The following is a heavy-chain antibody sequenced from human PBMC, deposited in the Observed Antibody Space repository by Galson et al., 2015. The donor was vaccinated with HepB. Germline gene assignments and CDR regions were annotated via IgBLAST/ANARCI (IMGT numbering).Heavy chain of an antibody. CDR2: ISSSGGST. CDR1: GFTFSSYA. D-gene: IGHD6-19*01. CDR3: AKVDFTSGWSFDY. J-gene: IGHJ4*02. V-gene: IGHV3-23*01. Sequence: LRLSCAASGFTFSSYAMSWVRQAPGKGLEWVSGISSSGGSTYYADSVKGRFTISRDNSKNTLYLLMNSLRAEDTAVYYCAKVDFTSGWSFDYWGQGALVTVSS.